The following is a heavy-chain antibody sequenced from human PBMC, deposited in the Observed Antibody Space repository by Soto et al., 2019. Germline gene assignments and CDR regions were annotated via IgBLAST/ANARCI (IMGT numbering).Heavy chain of an antibody. J-gene: IGHJ5*02. V-gene: IGHV4-30-4*01. D-gene: IGHD3-22*01. CDR2: ISYTGST. Sequence: SETLSLTCTVSGDSLSSYENYWTWIRHPPGKDLEWIGYISYTGSTHYNPSVRSRVSISMDTSKNQFSLQLSSVTAADTAVYYCARGSHYLSTGYYFDNWGQGTLVTVSS. CDR3: ARGSHYLSTGYYFDN. CDR1: GDSLSSYENY.